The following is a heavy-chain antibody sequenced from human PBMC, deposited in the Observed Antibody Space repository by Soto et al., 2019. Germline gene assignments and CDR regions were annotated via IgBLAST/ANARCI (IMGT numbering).Heavy chain of an antibody. Sequence: EVQLVESGGGLVQPGGSLKLSCAASGFTFSGSAMHWVRQASGKGLEWVGRIRSKANSYATAYAASVKGRFTISRDDSKNTAYLQMNRLKTEDTAVYYCTRTASGGKYGSGSWYYYYGMDVWGQGTTVTVSS. CDR1: GFTFSGSA. CDR3: TRTASGGKYGSGSWYYYYGMDV. D-gene: IGHD3-10*01. CDR2: IRSKANSYAT. V-gene: IGHV3-73*02. J-gene: IGHJ6*02.